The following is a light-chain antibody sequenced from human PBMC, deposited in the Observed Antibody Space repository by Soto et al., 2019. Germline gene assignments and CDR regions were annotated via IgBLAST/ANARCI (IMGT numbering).Light chain of an antibody. J-gene: IGLJ3*02. Sequence: QSVLTQPPSVSAGPGQRGTISCSGSTSNIGKNTVNWYQQLPGEAPKLFIYYDELLASGVSDRFSGSKSGTSASQAISGLQAEDEADYYCGAWDDTLNVWVFGGGSQLTV. V-gene: IGLV1-36*01. CDR2: YDE. CDR1: TSNIGKNT. CDR3: GAWDDTLNVWV.